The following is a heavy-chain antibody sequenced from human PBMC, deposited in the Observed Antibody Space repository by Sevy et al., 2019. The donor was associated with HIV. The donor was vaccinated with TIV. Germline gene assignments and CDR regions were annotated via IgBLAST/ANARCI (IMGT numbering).Heavy chain of an antibody. CDR3: AKGDRSFYGLDV. CDR2: ISGSGGST. V-gene: IGHV3-23*01. CDR1: GFTFSTYA. J-gene: IGHJ6*02. Sequence: GGSLRLSCLASGFTFSTYAMSWVRQAPGKGLEWVSAISGSGGSTYYPDSVKGRFTISRDKSKNTLYLQMNSLRAEDTAVYYCAKGDRSFYGLDVWGQGTTVTVSS. D-gene: IGHD2-15*01.